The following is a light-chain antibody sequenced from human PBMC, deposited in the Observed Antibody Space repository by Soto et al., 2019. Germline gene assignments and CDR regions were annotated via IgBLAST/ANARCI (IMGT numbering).Light chain of an antibody. J-gene: IGLJ2*01. CDR1: SSDVGGYNY. CDR3: SSYEGSNNLVL. CDR2: EVN. V-gene: IGLV2-8*01. Sequence: QSALTQPPSASGSPGQSVTISCTGSSSDVGGYNYVSWYQQHPGKAPKLMIYEVNKRPCGCPNCFSGSKSGNTASLNVSGLQAEDEAEYYCSSYEGSNNLVLFGGGTKLTVL.